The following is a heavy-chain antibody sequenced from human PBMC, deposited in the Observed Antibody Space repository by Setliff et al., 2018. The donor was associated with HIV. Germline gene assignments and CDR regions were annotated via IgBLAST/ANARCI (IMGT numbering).Heavy chain of an antibody. CDR3: ARDVGTSDAFGI. D-gene: IGHD1-26*01. V-gene: IGHV4-4*07. CDR2: IYTSGNT. J-gene: IGHJ3*02. Sequence: LSLTCTVSGASISRYYWSWIRQPAGKGLEWIGRIYTSGNTYYNPSLKSRVAMSADTSKNQFSLKLTSVTAADSAVYYCARDVGTSDAFGIWGLGTMVTVSS. CDR1: GASISRYY.